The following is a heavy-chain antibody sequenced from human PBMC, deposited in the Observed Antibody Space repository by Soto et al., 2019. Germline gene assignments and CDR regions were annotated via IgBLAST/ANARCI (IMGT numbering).Heavy chain of an antibody. Sequence: EVQLLESGGGLVQPGGSLRLSCAASGFTFSSYAMSWVRQGPGKGLEWVSAISASGASTYYADSVKSRFTISRDNSRNALYMEMNSLRAEDTAVYYCAKGTYGDYDLWGRGTLVTVSS. CDR2: ISASGAST. J-gene: IGHJ2*01. V-gene: IGHV3-23*01. CDR1: GFTFSSYA. D-gene: IGHD4-17*01. CDR3: AKGTYGDYDL.